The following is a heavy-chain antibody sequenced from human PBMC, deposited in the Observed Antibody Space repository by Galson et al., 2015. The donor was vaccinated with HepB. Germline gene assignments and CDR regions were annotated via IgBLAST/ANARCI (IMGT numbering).Heavy chain of an antibody. CDR1: GYTFSSYS. CDR2: INPNSGGT. Sequence: SVKVSCKASGYTFSSYSITWVRQAPGQGLERVGWINPNSGGTNYAQKFQGRVTMTRDTSISTAYMELSRLRSDDTAVYYCAREDSSGLGDYWGQGTLVTVSS. D-gene: IGHD6-19*01. CDR3: AREDSSGLGDY. J-gene: IGHJ4*02. V-gene: IGHV1-2*02.